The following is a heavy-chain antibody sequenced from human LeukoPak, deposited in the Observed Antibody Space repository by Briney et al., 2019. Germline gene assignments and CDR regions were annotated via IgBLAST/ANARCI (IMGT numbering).Heavy chain of an antibody. CDR1: GGTFSSYA. V-gene: IGHV1-69*04. CDR3: ARDHNYYDSSGYYYVHNWFDP. D-gene: IGHD3-22*01. J-gene: IGHJ5*02. CDR2: IIPILGIA. Sequence: SVKASCKASGGTFSSYAISWVRQAPGQGLEWMGRIIPILGIANYAQKFQGRVTITADKSTSTAYMELSSLRSEDTAVYYCARDHNYYDSSGYYYVHNWFDPWGQGTLVTVSS.